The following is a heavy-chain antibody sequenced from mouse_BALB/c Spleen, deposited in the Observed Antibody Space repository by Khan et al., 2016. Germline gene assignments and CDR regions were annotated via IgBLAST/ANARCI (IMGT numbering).Heavy chain of an antibody. CDR3: ARKGKTLGDD. Sequence: EVKLLESGGGLVQPGGSLKLSCAASGFAFSSYWMSWVRQAPGKGLEWIGEINPDSSTINYTPSLKDKFIISRDNANNTLYLQMSKVRSEDTALSYCARKGKTLGDDWGQGTTLTVAS. CDR2: INPDSSTI. CDR1: GFAFSSYW. V-gene: IGHV4-1*02. J-gene: IGHJ2*01. D-gene: IGHD2-1*01.